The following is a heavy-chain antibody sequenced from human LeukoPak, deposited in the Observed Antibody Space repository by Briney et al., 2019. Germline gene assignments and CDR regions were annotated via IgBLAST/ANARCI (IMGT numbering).Heavy chain of an antibody. V-gene: IGHV3-21*01. CDR3: ASDEGSYFDY. Sequence: GGSLRLSCAASRFTFSSYAMSWVRQAPGKGLEWVASISRNSTYIHYADSVKGRFTISRDNARNSLFLQMNSLRAEDTAIYYCASDEGSYFDYWGQGTLVTVSS. CDR2: ISRNSTYI. J-gene: IGHJ4*02. CDR1: RFTFSSYA.